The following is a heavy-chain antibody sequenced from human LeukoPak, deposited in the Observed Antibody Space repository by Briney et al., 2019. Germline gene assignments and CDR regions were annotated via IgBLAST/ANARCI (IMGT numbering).Heavy chain of an antibody. CDR2: IKQDGSEK. D-gene: IGHD3-10*01. Sequence: GGSLRLSCAASGFTFSSYWMSWVRQAPGKGLEWVANIKQDGSEKYYVDPVKGRFTISRDNAKNSLYLQMNSLRVEDTAVYYCARPVGTGNYYVFWGQGTLVTVSS. CDR3: ARPVGTGNYYVF. V-gene: IGHV3-7*01. J-gene: IGHJ4*02. CDR1: GFTFSSYW.